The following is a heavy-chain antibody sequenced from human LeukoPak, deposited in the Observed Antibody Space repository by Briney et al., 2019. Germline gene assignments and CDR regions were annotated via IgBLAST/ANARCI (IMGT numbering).Heavy chain of an antibody. J-gene: IGHJ6*02. D-gene: IGHD4-17*01. CDR2: IYTSGST. Sequence: SETLSLTCTVSGGSISSGSYYWSWIRQPAGKGLEWIGRIYTSGSTNYNPSLKSRVTISVDTSKNQFSLMLSSVTAADTAVYYCAREPLTVPPFYYYYGMDVWGQGTTVTVSS. V-gene: IGHV4-61*02. CDR3: AREPLTVPPFYYYYGMDV. CDR1: GGSISSGSYY.